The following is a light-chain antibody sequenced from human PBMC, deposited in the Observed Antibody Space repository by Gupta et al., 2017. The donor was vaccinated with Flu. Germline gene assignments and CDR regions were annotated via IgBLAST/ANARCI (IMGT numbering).Light chain of an antibody. V-gene: IGLV2-8*01. CDR2: EVS. J-gene: IGLJ3*02. CDR3: QSYGSSNNLWV. CDR1: GSDVGCYHD. Sequence: VTISCTGSGSDVGCYHDVYWYHYHPGNAPVLFIYEVSDRPFGVPARFSGAKSGNTASLTVSGLQAEDEADYFCQSYGSSNNLWVFGGGTKLTVL.